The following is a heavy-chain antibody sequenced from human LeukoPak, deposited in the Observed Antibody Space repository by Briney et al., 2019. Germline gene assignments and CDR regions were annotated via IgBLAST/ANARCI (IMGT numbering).Heavy chain of an antibody. J-gene: IGHJ3*02. D-gene: IGHD3-22*01. Sequence: ASVKVSCKASGGTFSSYSISWVRQAPGQGLEWMGGIIPIFGTPIYAQKFQGRVTMTEDTSTDTAYMELSSLRSEDTAVYYCATGWGSSGYYAQGAFDIWGQGTMVTVSS. V-gene: IGHV1-69*06. CDR2: IIPIFGTP. CDR3: ATGWGSSGYYAQGAFDI. CDR1: GGTFSSYS.